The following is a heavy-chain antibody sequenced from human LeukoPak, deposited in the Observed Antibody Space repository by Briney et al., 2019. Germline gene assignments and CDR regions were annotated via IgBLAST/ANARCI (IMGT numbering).Heavy chain of an antibody. Sequence: ASVKVSCKASGYTFTGYYMHWVRQAPGQGLKWMGWINPNSGGTNYAQKFQGRVTMTRDTSISTAYMELSRLRSDDTAVYYCALTDYSDSSDYSIWGQGTMVTVSS. V-gene: IGHV1-2*02. D-gene: IGHD3-22*01. CDR1: GYTFTGYY. J-gene: IGHJ3*02. CDR3: ALTDYSDSSDYSI. CDR2: INPNSGGT.